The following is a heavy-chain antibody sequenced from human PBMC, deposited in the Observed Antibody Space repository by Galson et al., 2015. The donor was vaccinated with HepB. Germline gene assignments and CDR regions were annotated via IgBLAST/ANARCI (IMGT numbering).Heavy chain of an antibody. J-gene: IGHJ5*02. CDR2: IYSGGST. D-gene: IGHD6-19*01. CDR3: ARKVQGVAGTNWFDP. CDR1: GFTVSSNY. V-gene: IGHV3-66*02. Sequence: SLRLSCAASGFTVSSNYMSWVRQAPGKGLEWVSVIYSGGSTYYADSVKGRFTISRDDSKNTLYLQMNSLRAEDTAVYYCARKVQGVAGTNWFDPWGQGTLSPSPQ.